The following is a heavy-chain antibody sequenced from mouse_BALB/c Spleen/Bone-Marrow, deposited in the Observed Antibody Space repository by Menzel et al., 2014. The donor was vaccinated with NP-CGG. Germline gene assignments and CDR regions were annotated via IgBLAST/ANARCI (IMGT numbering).Heavy chain of an antibody. CDR1: GFAFSSYD. CDR3: AREVLRDYFDY. J-gene: IGHJ2*01. Sequence: EVKLVESGGGLVKPGGSLKLSCAASGFAFSSYDMSWVRQTPEKRLEWVAYISSGGGSTYYPDTVKGRFTISRDNAKNTLYLQMSSLKSEDTAMYYCAREVLRDYFDYWGRGTTLTVSS. CDR2: ISSGGGST. D-gene: IGHD1-1*01. V-gene: IGHV5-12-1*01.